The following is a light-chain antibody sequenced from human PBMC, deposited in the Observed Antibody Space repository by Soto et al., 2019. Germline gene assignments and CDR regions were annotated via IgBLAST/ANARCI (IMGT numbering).Light chain of an antibody. Sequence: QCALTQPASVSGSPGQSITISCTGTSGDVGSYNLVAWYQQHPGKAPKLMIYEGSKRPSGVSNRFSGSKSGNTASLTISGLQAEDEADYYCCSYAGSSTFVFGGGTKLTAL. V-gene: IGLV2-23*03. CDR1: SGDVGSYNL. CDR3: CSYAGSSTFV. CDR2: EGS. J-gene: IGLJ2*01.